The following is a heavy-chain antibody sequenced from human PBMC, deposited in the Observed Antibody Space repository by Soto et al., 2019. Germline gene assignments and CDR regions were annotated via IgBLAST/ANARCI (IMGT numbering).Heavy chain of an antibody. J-gene: IGHJ4*02. CDR1: EFSTRVG. Sequence: QSTLQKSGPVLVKPTETLTLTCTVSEFSTRVGWGCLRRPPGKPRECLDHIFSTDDKSYRTSLSNRLTVSKDTSNTQVVLTLTNMDPADTATYYCARMRGGCNTIHCYADYFDYWGLGTLVSVSS. CDR3: ARMRGGCNTIHCYADYFDY. V-gene: IGHV2-26*01. CDR2: IFSTDDK. D-gene: IGHD2-2*01.